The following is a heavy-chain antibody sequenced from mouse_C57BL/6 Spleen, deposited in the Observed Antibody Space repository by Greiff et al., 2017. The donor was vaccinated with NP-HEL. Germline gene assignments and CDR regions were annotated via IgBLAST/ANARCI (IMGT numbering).Heavy chain of an antibody. J-gene: IGHJ3*01. Sequence: QVHVKQPGAELVRPGSSVKLSCKASGYTFTSYWMHWVKQRPIQGLEWIGNIDPSDSETHYNQKFKDKATLTLDKSSSTAYMQLSSLTSEDSAVYYCARVGYSNYAWFAYWGQGTLVTVSA. D-gene: IGHD2-5*01. CDR1: GYTFTSYW. CDR2: IDPSDSET. CDR3: ARVGYSNYAWFAY. V-gene: IGHV1-52*01.